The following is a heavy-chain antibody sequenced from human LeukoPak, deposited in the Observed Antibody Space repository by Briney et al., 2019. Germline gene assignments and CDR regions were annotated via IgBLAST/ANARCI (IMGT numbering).Heavy chain of an antibody. Sequence: GGSLRLSCAASGITFSWSWMSWVRQAPGKGPEWVASIKQDGSERYYVDSLKGRFTISIDNVKNSLYLQMNSLRPDDTAVYYCARDTYTNGWYDLDYWGQGTLVTVSS. CDR2: IKQDGSER. CDR1: GITFSWSW. CDR3: ARDTYTNGWYDLDY. J-gene: IGHJ4*02. D-gene: IGHD6-19*01. V-gene: IGHV3-7*01.